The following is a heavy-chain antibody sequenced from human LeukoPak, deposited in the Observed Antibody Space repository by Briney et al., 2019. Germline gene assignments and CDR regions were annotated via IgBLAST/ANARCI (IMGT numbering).Heavy chain of an antibody. J-gene: IGHJ4*02. CDR3: TRLEYDSSGYSN. D-gene: IGHD3-22*01. V-gene: IGHV3-73*01. CDR1: GFTFSGSA. Sequence: GGSLRLSCAASGFTFSGSAMHWVRQASGKGLEWVGRIRSKANGYATAYAASVKGRFTISRDDSKNTAYLQMNSLKTEDTAVYYCTRLEYDSSGYSNWGQGTLVTVSS. CDR2: IRSKANGYAT.